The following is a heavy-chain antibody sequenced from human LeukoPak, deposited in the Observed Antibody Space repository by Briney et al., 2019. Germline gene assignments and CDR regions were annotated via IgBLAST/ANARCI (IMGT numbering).Heavy chain of an antibody. V-gene: IGHV1-69*13. CDR1: DYTFTSYG. J-gene: IGHJ4*02. CDR2: IIPIFGTA. CDR3: ARDYYDSSGYYN. D-gene: IGHD3-22*01. Sequence: SVKVSCKTSDYTFTSYGVSWVRQAPGQGLEWMGGIIPIFGTANYAQKFQGRVTITADESTSTAYMELSSLRSEDTAVYYCARDYYDSSGYYNWGQGTLVTVSS.